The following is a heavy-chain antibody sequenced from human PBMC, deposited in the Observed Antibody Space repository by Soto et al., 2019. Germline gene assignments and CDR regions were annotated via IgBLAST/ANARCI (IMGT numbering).Heavy chain of an antibody. CDR1: GYTLTSHG. CDR3: ARGYYDSSGPFDY. V-gene: IGHV1-18*01. Sequence: QVQLVQSGAEVKKPGASVKVSCKASGYTLTSHGISWVRQAPGQGLEWMGWISTYNGNTKYAQKFQERVTMTADTSTNTAHIELRSLRSDDTAMYYCARGYYDSSGPFDYWGQGTLVTVSS. CDR2: ISTYNGNT. J-gene: IGHJ4*02. D-gene: IGHD3-22*01.